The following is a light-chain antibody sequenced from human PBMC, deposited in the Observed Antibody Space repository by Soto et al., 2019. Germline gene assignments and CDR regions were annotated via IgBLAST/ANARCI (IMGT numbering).Light chain of an antibody. CDR1: QSVSPY. CDR3: QEYGSSPRVS. CDR2: GAS. V-gene: IGKV3-20*01. Sequence: EIVLTQSPGTLSLSPGERATLSCRASQSVSPYLAWYQHKPGQAPRLLIYGASSRATGIPDRFSGSGSGTDFTLTISRLEPEDFAVYFGQEYGSSPRVSFGPGTKVDIK. J-gene: IGKJ3*01.